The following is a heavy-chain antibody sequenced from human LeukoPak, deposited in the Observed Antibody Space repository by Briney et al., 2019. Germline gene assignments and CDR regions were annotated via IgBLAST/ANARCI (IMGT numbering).Heavy chain of an antibody. D-gene: IGHD3-3*01. V-gene: IGHV4-30-4*08. Sequence: PSETLSLTCTVSGGSISSGDYYWSWIRQPPGKGLEWIGYIYYSGSTYYNPSLKSRVTISLDTSKNQFSLKLSSVTAADTAVYYCARGNYDFWSGYRYFDYWGQGTLVTVSS. J-gene: IGHJ4*02. CDR2: IYYSGST. CDR3: ARGNYDFWSGYRYFDY. CDR1: GGSISSGDYY.